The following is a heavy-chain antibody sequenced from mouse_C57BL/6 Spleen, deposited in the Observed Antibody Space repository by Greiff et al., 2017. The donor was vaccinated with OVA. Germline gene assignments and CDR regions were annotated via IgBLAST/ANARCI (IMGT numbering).Heavy chain of an antibody. CDR1: GYTFTDYN. CDR3: ASYYGSSYPYAMDY. Sequence: EVQLQESGPELVKPGASVKMSCKASGYTFTDYNMHWVKQSHGKSLEWIGYINPNNGGTSYNQKFKGKATLTVNKSSSTADMERRSLTSEDSAVYYCASYYGSSYPYAMDYWGQGTSVTVSS. CDR2: INPNNGGT. J-gene: IGHJ4*01. D-gene: IGHD1-1*01. V-gene: IGHV1-22*01.